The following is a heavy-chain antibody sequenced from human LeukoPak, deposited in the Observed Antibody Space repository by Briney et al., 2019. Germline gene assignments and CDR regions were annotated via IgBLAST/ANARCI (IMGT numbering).Heavy chain of an antibody. J-gene: IGHJ4*02. Sequence: SETLSLTCAVYGGSFSGYYWSWIRQPPGKGLEWIGEINHSGSTNYNPSLKSRVTISVDTSKNQFSLKLSSVTAADTAVYYCASTPRDSSPYWGQGTLVTVS. CDR1: GGSFSGYY. CDR3: ASTPRDSSPY. D-gene: IGHD3-22*01. V-gene: IGHV4-34*01. CDR2: INHSGST.